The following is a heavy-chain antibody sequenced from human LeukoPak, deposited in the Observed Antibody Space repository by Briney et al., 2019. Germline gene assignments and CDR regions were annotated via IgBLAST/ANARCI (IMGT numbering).Heavy chain of an antibody. D-gene: IGHD3-10*01. CDR2: MNPNSGNT. Sequence: AAPVKVSCKAFGYTFTSYDINWVRQATGQGLEWMGWMNPNSGNTGYAQKFQGRVTMTRNTSISTAYMELSSLRSEDTAVYYCARVGYYYGSGRRSLYYFDYWGQGTLVTVSS. CDR3: ARVGYYYGSGRRSLYYFDY. V-gene: IGHV1-8*01. J-gene: IGHJ4*02. CDR1: GYTFTSYD.